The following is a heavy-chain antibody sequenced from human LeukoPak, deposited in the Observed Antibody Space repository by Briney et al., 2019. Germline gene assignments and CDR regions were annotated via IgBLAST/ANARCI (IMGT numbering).Heavy chain of an antibody. J-gene: IGHJ4*02. Sequence: GGSLRLSCAASGFTFTNYRMTWVRQAPGKGLEWVSSISSTSGYIFYADSVQGRFTISRDNAKSSLYLQMNSLRAEDTAVYYCAKRGTSLRAVDHWGQGTLVTVSS. V-gene: IGHV3-21*01. D-gene: IGHD4-17*01. CDR3: AKRGTSLRAVDH. CDR2: ISSTSGYI. CDR1: GFTFTNYR.